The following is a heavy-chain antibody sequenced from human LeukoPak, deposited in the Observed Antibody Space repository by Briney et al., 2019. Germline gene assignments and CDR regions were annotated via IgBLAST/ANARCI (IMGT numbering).Heavy chain of an antibody. D-gene: IGHD3-22*01. CDR1: GGTFSSYT. V-gene: IGHV1-69*02. CDR2: IIPILGIA. J-gene: IGHJ4*02. Sequence: SVKVSCKASGGTFSSYTISWVRQAPGQGLEWMGRIIPILGIANYAQKFQGRVTMTRDTSTTTVYMELSSLRSEDTAVYYCATGFYFDTSGLLMHWGQGTLVTVSS. CDR3: ATGFYFDTSGLLMH.